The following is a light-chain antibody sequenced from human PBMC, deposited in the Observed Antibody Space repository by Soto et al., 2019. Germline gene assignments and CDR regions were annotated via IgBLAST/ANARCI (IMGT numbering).Light chain of an antibody. CDR3: QQRAKGLT. V-gene: IGKV3-11*01. CDR2: DAS. Sequence: EIVLTQSPATLSLSPGERATLSCRASQSVNTDLAWYQQKPGQAPRLLIYDASTRAADIPARFSGSGSGTDFTLTLSSLEPEDCAAYYCQQRAKGLTFGGGTKVDIK. J-gene: IGKJ4*01. CDR1: QSVNTD.